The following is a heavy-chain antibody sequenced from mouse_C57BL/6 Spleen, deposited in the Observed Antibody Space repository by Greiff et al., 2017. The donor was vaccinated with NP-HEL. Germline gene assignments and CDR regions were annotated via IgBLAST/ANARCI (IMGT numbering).Heavy chain of an antibody. CDR1: GYTFTSYW. CDR3: ARETDYAMDY. D-gene: IGHD3-2*01. CDR2: IHPNSGST. J-gene: IGHJ4*01. V-gene: IGHV1-64*01. Sequence: QVQLQQPGAELVKPGASVKLSCKASGYTFTSYWMHWVKQRPGQGLEWIGMIHPNSGSTNYNEKFKSKATLTVDKSSSTSYMQLSSLTSEDSAVYYCARETDYAMDYWGQGTSVTVSS.